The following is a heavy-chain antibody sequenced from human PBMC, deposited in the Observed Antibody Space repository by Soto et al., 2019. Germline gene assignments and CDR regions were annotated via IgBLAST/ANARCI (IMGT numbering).Heavy chain of an antibody. CDR1: GGSISSSSYY. D-gene: IGHD6-13*01. CDR3: ARGGSVAAAGPSWFDP. V-gene: IGHV4-39*07. CDR2: IYYSGSA. J-gene: IGHJ5*02. Sequence: PSETLSLTCTVSGGSISSSSYYWGWIRQPPGKGLEWIGSIYYSGSASYNPSLKSRVTISVDTSKNQFSLKLSSVTAADTAVYYCARGGSVAAAGPSWFDPWGQGTLVTVSS.